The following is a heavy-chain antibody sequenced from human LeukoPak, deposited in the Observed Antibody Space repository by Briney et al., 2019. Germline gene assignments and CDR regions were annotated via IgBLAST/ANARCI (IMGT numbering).Heavy chain of an antibody. J-gene: IGHJ6*04. Sequence: ASVKVSCKASGGTFSSYTISWVRQAPGQGLEWMGRIIPILGIANYAQKFQGRVTITADKSTSTAYMELSSLRSEDTAVYYCARAKPTPGYYDSSGYIPDVWGKGTTVTVSS. CDR3: ARAKPTPGYYDSSGYIPDV. D-gene: IGHD3-22*01. CDR2: IIPILGIA. V-gene: IGHV1-69*02. CDR1: GGTFSSYT.